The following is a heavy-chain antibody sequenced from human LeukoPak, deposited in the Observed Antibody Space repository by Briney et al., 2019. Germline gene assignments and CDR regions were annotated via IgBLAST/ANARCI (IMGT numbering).Heavy chain of an antibody. CDR2: INPNSGGT. J-gene: IGHJ4*02. CDR3: AGAGYYYGSGSYYD. D-gene: IGHD3-10*01. V-gene: IGHV1-2*02. CDR1: GYTFTGYY. Sequence: GASVKVSCKASGYTFTGYYIHWVRQAPGQGLEWMGWINPNSGGTNYAQKFQGRVTMTRDTSISTAYMELSRLRSDDTAGYYCAGAGYYYGSGSYYDWGQGTLVTVSS.